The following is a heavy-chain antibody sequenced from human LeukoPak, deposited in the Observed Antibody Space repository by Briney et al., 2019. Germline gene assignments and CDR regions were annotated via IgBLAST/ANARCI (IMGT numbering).Heavy chain of an antibody. Sequence: GGSLRLSCAAPGFTFSSYGMHWVRQAPGKGLEWVAVISYDDSNEYYADSVKGRFTISRDSSHNTLYLQMNSLRPEDTAVYYCAKPSGSYIDSWGQGTLVTVSS. CDR2: ISYDDSNE. CDR3: AKPSGSYIDS. V-gene: IGHV3-30*18. CDR1: GFTFSSYG. J-gene: IGHJ4*02. D-gene: IGHD3-10*01.